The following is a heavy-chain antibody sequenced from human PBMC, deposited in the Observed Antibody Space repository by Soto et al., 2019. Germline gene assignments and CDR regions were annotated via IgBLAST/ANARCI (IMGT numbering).Heavy chain of an antibody. J-gene: IGHJ4*02. CDR3: MRGRPAVTGIFDY. D-gene: IGHD6-19*01. V-gene: IGHV4-59*01. CDR1: CGSIRSSY. Sequence: SETLSLTCTVSCGSIRSSYWGWIRQPPGKGLEWIGYFFPGGSTNYNPSLQSRVSMSVDTSKNQFSLKLNSVTAADTAVYYCMRGRPAVTGIFDYWGQGALVTVSS. CDR2: FFPGGST.